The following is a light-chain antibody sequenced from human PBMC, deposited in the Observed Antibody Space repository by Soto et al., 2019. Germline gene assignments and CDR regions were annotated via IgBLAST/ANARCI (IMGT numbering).Light chain of an antibody. Sequence: DIQMTQSLSSLSASVGDRVTITCRASQSISSYLNWYQQKPGKAPKLLIYAASSLQSGVPSRFSGSGSGTDFTLTISSLQPEDFATYYCQQSYSTPLYTFGQGTKVDIK. V-gene: IGKV1-39*01. CDR2: AAS. CDR1: QSISSY. J-gene: IGKJ2*01. CDR3: QQSYSTPLYT.